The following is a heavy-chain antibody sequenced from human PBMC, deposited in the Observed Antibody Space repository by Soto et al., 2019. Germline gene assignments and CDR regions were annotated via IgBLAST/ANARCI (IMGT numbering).Heavy chain of an antibody. CDR3: ARRTPIAAASPFDY. CDR1: GGSISSYY. Sequence: SETLSLTCTVSGGSISSYYWSWIRQPAGKGLEWIGRIYTSGSTNYNPSLKSRVTMSVDTSKNQFSLKLSSVTAADTAVYYCARRTPIAAASPFDYWGQGSLVTVSS. J-gene: IGHJ4*02. V-gene: IGHV4-4*07. CDR2: IYTSGST. D-gene: IGHD6-13*01.